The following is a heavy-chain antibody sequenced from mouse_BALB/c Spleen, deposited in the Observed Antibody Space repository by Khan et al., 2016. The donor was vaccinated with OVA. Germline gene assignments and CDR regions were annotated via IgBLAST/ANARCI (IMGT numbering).Heavy chain of an antibody. J-gene: IGHJ4*01. CDR1: GFIFSDYY. Sequence: EVELVESGGGLVQPGGSLKLSCATSGFIFSDYYMYWVRQTPEKRLEWVAYISNGGGNTYYPDTVKGRFTISRDNAKNTLYLKMSRLKSEDTAMYFCARQLYGGMDYWGQGTSVTVSS. V-gene: IGHV5-12*02. D-gene: IGHD1-1*01. CDR2: ISNGGGNT. CDR3: ARQLYGGMDY.